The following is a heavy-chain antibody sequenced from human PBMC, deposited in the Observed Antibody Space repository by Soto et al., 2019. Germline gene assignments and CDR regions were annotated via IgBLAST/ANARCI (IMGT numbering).Heavy chain of an antibody. V-gene: IGHV4-39*01. CDR2: VFYNVST. CDR1: GGSISGTSSY. J-gene: IGHJ3*02. Sequence: QLQLQESGPGLVKPSETLSLTCTVSGGSISGTSSYWSWIRQSPGKGLEWIGNVFYNVSTNCNPSLTSLVTISVDTSENQASLKLRSVTAADTALYYCAREFKAVAAFDAFDILGQGTMVTVSS. D-gene: IGHD6-19*01. CDR3: AREFKAVAAFDAFDI.